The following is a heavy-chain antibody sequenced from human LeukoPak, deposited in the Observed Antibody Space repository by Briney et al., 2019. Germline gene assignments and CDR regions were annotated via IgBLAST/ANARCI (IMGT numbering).Heavy chain of an antibody. D-gene: IGHD3-10*01. V-gene: IGHV4-59*01. J-gene: IGHJ3*02. CDR2: IYYSGST. CDR1: GGSISSYY. Sequence: SETLSLTCTVSGGSISSYYWSWLRQPPGKGLEWVGYIYYSGSTNYNTSLKSRVTISVDTSKNQFSLKLSSVTAADTAVYYCARAGLITMVRGVIGDAFDIWGQGTIVTVSS. CDR3: ARAGLITMVRGVIGDAFDI.